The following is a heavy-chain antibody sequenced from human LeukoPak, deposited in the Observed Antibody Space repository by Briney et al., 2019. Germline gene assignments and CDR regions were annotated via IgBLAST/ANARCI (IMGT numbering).Heavy chain of an antibody. D-gene: IGHD3-22*01. Sequence: PSETLSLTCTVSGGSISSSSHYWGWIRQPPEKGLEWIGSIYYSGSTYYNPSLKSRVTISVDTSKNQFSLKLSSVTAADTAVYYCASWWGVVITTPIDHWGQGTLVTVSS. V-gene: IGHV4-39*07. CDR2: IYYSGST. CDR1: GGSISSSSHY. J-gene: IGHJ4*02. CDR3: ASWWGVVITTPIDH.